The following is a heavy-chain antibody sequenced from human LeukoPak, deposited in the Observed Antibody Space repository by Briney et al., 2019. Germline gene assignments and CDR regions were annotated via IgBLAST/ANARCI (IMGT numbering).Heavy chain of an antibody. CDR3: ASDGIAVDRGIGYFDY. Sequence: GGSLRLSCAASGFTFSSYGMHWVRQAPGKGLEWVAVIWYDGSNKYYADSVKGRFTISRDNSENTLYLQMNSLRAEDTALYYCASDGIAVDRGIGYFDYWGQGTLVTVSS. CDR2: IWYDGSNK. J-gene: IGHJ4*02. CDR1: GFTFSSYG. D-gene: IGHD6-13*01. V-gene: IGHV3-33*01.